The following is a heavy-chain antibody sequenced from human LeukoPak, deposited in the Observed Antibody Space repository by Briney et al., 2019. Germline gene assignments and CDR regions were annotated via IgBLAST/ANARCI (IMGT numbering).Heavy chain of an antibody. J-gene: IGHJ4*02. CDR3: ASDLSAVITFGGVIVY. Sequence: ASVKVSCKASGYTFTGYYMHWVRQAPGQGLEWMGWINPNSGGTNYAQKFQGRVTMTRDTSISTAYMELSRLRSDDTAVYYCASDLSAVITFGGVIVYWGQGTLVTVSS. D-gene: IGHD3-16*02. V-gene: IGHV1-2*02. CDR2: INPNSGGT. CDR1: GYTFTGYY.